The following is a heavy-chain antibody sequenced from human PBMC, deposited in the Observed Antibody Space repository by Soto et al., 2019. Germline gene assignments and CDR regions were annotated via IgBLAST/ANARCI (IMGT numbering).Heavy chain of an antibody. J-gene: IGHJ4*02. CDR1: GFTFGNYW. CDR2: ISDYGRI. D-gene: IGHD1-1*01. Sequence: VGSLRLSCAASGFTFGNYWMHWVRQAPGKGLVWVSRISDYGRINYADSVKDRFIISRDDAKSELYLQLNDLRAEDTAMYYCARGGLEPFDHWGQGALVTVSS. CDR3: ARGGLEPFDH. V-gene: IGHV3-74*01.